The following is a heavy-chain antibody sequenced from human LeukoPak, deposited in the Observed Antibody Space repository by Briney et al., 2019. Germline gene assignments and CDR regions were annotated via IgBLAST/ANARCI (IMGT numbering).Heavy chain of an antibody. D-gene: IGHD6-6*01. J-gene: IGHJ4*02. CDR2: ISSNGATT. Sequence: QPGGSLRFSCSASGFTFNRFYLHWVRQAPGKGLEFVSHISSNGATTYYADSVKGRFTISRDNSKNTLYLQMSSLRADDTAVYYCVKDRSIAVPNNDFFDSWGQGALVTVSS. CDR3: VKDRSIAVPNNDFFDS. V-gene: IGHV3-64D*06. CDR1: GFTFNRFY.